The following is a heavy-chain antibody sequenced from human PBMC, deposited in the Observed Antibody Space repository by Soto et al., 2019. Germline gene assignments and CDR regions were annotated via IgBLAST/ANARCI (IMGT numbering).Heavy chain of an antibody. J-gene: IGHJ1*01. D-gene: IGHD3-22*01. CDR3: SGARDSSGYYFTQH. CDR2: TRNKANSYTT. Sequence: PGGSLRLSCAASGFTFSDHYMDWVRQAPGKGLEWVGRTRNKANSYTTEYAASVKGRFTISRDDSKNSLYLQMNSLKTEDTAVYYCSGARDSSGYYFTQHWGQGTLVTVSS. V-gene: IGHV3-72*01. CDR1: GFTFSDHY.